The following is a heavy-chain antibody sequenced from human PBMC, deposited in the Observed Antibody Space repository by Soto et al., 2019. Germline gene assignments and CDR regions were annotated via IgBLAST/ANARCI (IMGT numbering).Heavy chain of an antibody. Sequence: PSETLSLTCAVYGGSFSGYYWSWIRQPPGKGLEWIGEINHSGSTNYNPSLKSRVTISVDTSKNQFSLKLSSVTAADTAVYYCARVTIFGVVISIGWFDPWGQGTLVT. J-gene: IGHJ5*02. CDR1: GGSFSGYY. D-gene: IGHD3-3*01. CDR2: INHSGST. CDR3: ARVTIFGVVISIGWFDP. V-gene: IGHV4-34*01.